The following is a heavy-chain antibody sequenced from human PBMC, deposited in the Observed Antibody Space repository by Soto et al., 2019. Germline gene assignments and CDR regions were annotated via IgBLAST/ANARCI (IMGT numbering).Heavy chain of an antibody. Sequence: AGGSLRLSCGAPGVTFKDYGMHWVRQAPGKGLEWVAVVSFDGVNKHYRDSVKGRFTISRDIAKNMLYLQMTSLRLEDTALYYCARDPDLIEAAGNYFDYWGQGTLVTVSS. V-gene: IGHV3-30*03. CDR3: ARDPDLIEAAGNYFDY. J-gene: IGHJ4*02. D-gene: IGHD6-13*01. CDR2: VSFDGVNK. CDR1: GVTFKDYG.